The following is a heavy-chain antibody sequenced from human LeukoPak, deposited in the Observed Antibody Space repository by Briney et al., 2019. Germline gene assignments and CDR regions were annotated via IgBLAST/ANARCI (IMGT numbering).Heavy chain of an antibody. CDR2: IYPGDSDT. D-gene: IGHD3-10*01. J-gene: IGHJ4*02. CDR1: GYSFTSYW. CDR3: ARHPTYYYGSGSPLGGYYFDY. Sequence: GESLKISCKGSGYSFTSYWIGWVRQLPGKGLEWMGIIYPGDSDTRYSPSFQGQVTISADKSISTAYLQWSSLKASDTAMYYCARHPTYYYGSGSPLGGYYFDYWGQGTLVTVSS. V-gene: IGHV5-51*01.